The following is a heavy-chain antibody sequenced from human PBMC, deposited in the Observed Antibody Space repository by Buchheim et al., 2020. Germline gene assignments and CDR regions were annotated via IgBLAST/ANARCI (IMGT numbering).Heavy chain of an antibody. V-gene: IGHV3-48*02. D-gene: IGHD3-16*02. J-gene: IGHJ4*02. Sequence: EVQLVESGGGLVQPGGSLRLSCAASGFTFSDYSINWVRQAPGKGLEWISYISSSSSIIYYSDSVKGRFTISRDNAKNSLFLQMNSLRDEDTAVYYCARVPRVIFSFYYFDYWGRGTL. CDR3: ARVPRVIFSFYYFDY. CDR2: ISSSSSII. CDR1: GFTFSDYS.